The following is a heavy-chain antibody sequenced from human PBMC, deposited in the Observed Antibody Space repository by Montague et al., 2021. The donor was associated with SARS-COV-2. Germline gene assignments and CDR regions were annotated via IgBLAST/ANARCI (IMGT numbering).Heavy chain of an antibody. D-gene: IGHD3-10*01. Sequence: SLRLCCAASGSTFSSFNMNWVRQAPGKGLEWVSFISTSSSNIYYADSVRGRFTISRDKAKNSLYLQMNSLRDEDTAVYYCARERGDYGADGGFDFWGQGTLVTVSS. V-gene: IGHV3-48*02. CDR1: GSTFSSFN. J-gene: IGHJ4*02. CDR3: ARERGDYGADGGFDF. CDR2: ISTSSSNI.